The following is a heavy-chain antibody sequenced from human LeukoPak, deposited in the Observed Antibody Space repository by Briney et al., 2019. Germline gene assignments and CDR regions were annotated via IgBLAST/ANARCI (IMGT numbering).Heavy chain of an antibody. CDR1: GGSFSGYY. D-gene: IGHD3-10*02. CDR2: INHSGSA. V-gene: IGHV4-34*01. CDR3: ARGLLRGVFGETI. Sequence: SETLSLTCAVYGGSFSGYYWSWIRQPPGKGLEWIGEINHSGSANYNPSLKSRVTISLDTSKNQFSLNLSSVTAADTAVYYCARGLLRGVFGETIWGQGTLVTVSS. J-gene: IGHJ4*02.